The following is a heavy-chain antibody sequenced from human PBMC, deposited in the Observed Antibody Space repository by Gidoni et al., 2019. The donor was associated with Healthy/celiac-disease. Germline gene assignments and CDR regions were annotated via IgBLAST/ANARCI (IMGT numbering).Heavy chain of an antibody. V-gene: IGHV3-30-3*01. CDR1: GITFGSYA. J-gene: IGHJ4*02. CDR2: ISYDGSNK. D-gene: IGHD3-22*01. Sequence: QVPLVESGGAVVQPGRSLRLSCPASGITFGSYAMHWVRQAPGKGLEWVAVISYDGSNKYYADSVKGRFTISRDNSKNTLDLQMNSLRAEDTAVYYCARDLSDSSGTNFDYWGQGTLVTVSS. CDR3: ARDLSDSSGTNFDY.